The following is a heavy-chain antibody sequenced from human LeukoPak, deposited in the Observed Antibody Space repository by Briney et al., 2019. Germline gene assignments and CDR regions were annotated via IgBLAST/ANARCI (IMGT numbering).Heavy chain of an antibody. J-gene: IGHJ4*02. CDR3: AKRDDSGGNLVDL. V-gene: IGHV4-39*02. Sequence: PSETLSLTCTVSGGSIRSGSHCWAWIRQPPGKGLEWSSSIYYSGSTYYNPSLENRVTISIDTSKNHFSLKLSSLNAADTSVYYCAKRDDSGGNLVDLWGQGTLVTVS. D-gene: IGHD3-22*01. CDR1: GGSIRSGSHC. CDR2: IYYSGST.